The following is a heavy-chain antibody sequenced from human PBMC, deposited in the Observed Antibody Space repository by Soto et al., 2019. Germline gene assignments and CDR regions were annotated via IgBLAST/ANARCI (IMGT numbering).Heavy chain of an antibody. CDR3: AKGDGGYFDH. Sequence: PGGSLRLSCIASGFAFSNYAMIWVRQAPGKGPEWVSSIETSGRATYYADPVKGRFTISRDDSKNALYLQMNSLRAEDTAVYFCAKGDGGYFDHWGQGSLVTVSS. CDR1: GFAFSNYA. J-gene: IGHJ4*02. V-gene: IGHV3-23*05. D-gene: IGHD3-16*01. CDR2: IETSGRAT.